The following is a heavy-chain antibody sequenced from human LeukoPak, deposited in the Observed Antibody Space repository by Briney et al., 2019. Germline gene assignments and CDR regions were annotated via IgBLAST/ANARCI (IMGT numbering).Heavy chain of an antibody. CDR3: ARVAVQLERQRRVYNWFDP. CDR2: INPNSGGT. D-gene: IGHD1-1*01. J-gene: IGHJ5*02. Sequence: ASVKVSCKASGYTFTGYYMHWVRQAPGQGLEWMGWINPNSGGTNYAQKFQGRVTMTRDTSISTAYMELSRLRSDDKAVYYCARVAVQLERQRRVYNWFDPWGRGTLVTVSS. V-gene: IGHV1-2*02. CDR1: GYTFTGYY.